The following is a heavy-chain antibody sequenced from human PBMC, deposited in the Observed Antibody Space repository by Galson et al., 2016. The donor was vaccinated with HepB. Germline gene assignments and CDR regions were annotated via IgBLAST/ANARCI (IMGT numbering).Heavy chain of an antibody. CDR1: GHMFSSYG. V-gene: IGHV1-18*01. D-gene: IGHD1-26*01. Sequence: SVKVSCKASGHMFSSYGISWVRQAPGQGLELMGWISAYSGDTDSEQKFHDRVTMTTDTSASTAYMELRSLRFDDTAVYYCARILVAAGNNWFDPWGQGTLVTVSS. CDR2: ISAYSGDT. CDR3: ARILVAAGNNWFDP. J-gene: IGHJ5*02.